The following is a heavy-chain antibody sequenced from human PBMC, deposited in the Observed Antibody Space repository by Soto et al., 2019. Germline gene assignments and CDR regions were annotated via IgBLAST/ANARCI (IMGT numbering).Heavy chain of an antibody. CDR1: GDYITSGGYS. J-gene: IGHJ5*02. CDR3: ARVPSP. V-gene: IGHV4-30-2*01. Sequence: SETLSVTCAVAGDYITSGGYSWTWIRQPPGKGLEWIGYIYHSGSTYYNPSLKSRVTISVDRSKNQFSLKLSSVTAADTAVYYCARVPSPWGQGTLVTVSS. CDR2: IYHSGST.